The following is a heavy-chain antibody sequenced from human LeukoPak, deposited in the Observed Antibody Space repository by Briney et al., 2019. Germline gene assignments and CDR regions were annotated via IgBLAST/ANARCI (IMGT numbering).Heavy chain of an antibody. V-gene: IGHV3-23*01. CDR2: ISGSAGST. Sequence: GGSLRLSCAASGFTFSTYAMSWVRQAPGKGLEWVSAISGSAGSTNYADSVKGRFTISRDNFKNTLYLQMNSLRVEDTAVYYCESGTPQLWSSFWGQGTLVTVSS. CDR1: GFTFSTYA. CDR3: ESGTPQLWSSF. J-gene: IGHJ4*02. D-gene: IGHD5-18*01.